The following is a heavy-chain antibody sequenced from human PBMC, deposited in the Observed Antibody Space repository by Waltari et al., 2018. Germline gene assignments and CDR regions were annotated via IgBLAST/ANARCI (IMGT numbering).Heavy chain of an antibody. CDR3: AKYYGSGSYQDDAFDI. Sequence: QVQLVQSGAEVKKPGSSVKVSCKASGGTFSSYAISWVRQAPGQGLEWMGGIIPIFGTANYAQKFQGRVTITADESTSTAYMELNSLRAEDTAVYYCAKYYGSGSYQDDAFDIWGQGTMVTVSS. CDR1: GGTFSSYA. D-gene: IGHD3-10*01. J-gene: IGHJ3*02. V-gene: IGHV1-69*13. CDR2: IIPIFGTA.